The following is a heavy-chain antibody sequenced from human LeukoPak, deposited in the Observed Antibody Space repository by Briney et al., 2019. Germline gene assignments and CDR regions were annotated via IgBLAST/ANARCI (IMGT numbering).Heavy chain of an antibody. Sequence: GSLRLSCEASGFTISGSWMHWVRQVPGKVLVWFSRNNYDGTITIYADSMKGRFTVSRDNGKNTVYLHMNTLRDEDTDVYYCANSECFDAWGQGTLVTVSS. D-gene: IGHD2-15*01. CDR3: ANSECFDA. J-gene: IGHJ5*02. CDR1: GFTISGSW. V-gene: IGHV3-74*01. CDR2: NNYDGTIT.